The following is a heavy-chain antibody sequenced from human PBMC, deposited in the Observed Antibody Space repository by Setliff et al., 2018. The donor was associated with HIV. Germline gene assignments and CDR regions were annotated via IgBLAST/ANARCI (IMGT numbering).Heavy chain of an antibody. CDR3: ARQGGYNSPVKV. J-gene: IGHJ4*02. Sequence: SEPLSLTCSVSGGSITRYYWNWIRQSPGKGLEWIGYIFDSGTTKYNPSVTSRVTISVDASKNQFFLQLISVTAADTAVYYCARQGGYNSPVKVWGQGKLVTVSS. V-gene: IGHV4-59*08. CDR2: IFDSGTT. CDR1: GGSITRYY. D-gene: IGHD3-10*01.